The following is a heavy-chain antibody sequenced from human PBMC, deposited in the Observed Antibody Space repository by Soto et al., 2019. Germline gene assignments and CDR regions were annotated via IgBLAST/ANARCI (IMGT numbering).Heavy chain of an antibody. V-gene: IGHV1-69*13. CDR1: GCTFSSYA. Sequence: SVKVSCKACGCTFSSYAISWVRQAPGQGLEWMGGIIPIFGTANYAQKFQGRVTITADESTSTAYMELSSLRSEDTAVYYCARELSLFKDQLINTAFEPWGQGTLVTVS. J-gene: IGHJ5*02. CDR3: ARELSLFKDQLINTAFEP. CDR2: IIPIFGTA. D-gene: IGHD2-2*01.